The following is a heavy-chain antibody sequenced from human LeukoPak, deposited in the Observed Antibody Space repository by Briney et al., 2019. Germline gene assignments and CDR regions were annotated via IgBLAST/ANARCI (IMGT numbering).Heavy chain of an antibody. CDR2: IYYSGST. J-gene: IGHJ3*02. V-gene: IGHV4-39*01. CDR1: GGSISSSSYY. Sequence: SETLSLTCTVSGGSISSSSYYWGWIRQPPGKGLEWIGSIYYSGSTYYNPSLKSRVTISVDTSKNQFSLKLSSVPAADTAVYYCARRDSSGWYDAFDIWGQGTMVTVSS. CDR3: ARRDSSGWYDAFDI. D-gene: IGHD6-19*01.